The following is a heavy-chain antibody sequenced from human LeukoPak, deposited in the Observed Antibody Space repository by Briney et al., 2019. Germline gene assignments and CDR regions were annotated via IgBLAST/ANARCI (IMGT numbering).Heavy chain of an antibody. V-gene: IGHV3-74*01. CDR1: GFTFSSYW. J-gene: IGHJ4*02. D-gene: IGHD6-13*01. Sequence: GGSLRLSCAASGFTFSSYWMHWVRQAPGKGLVWVSRINSDGSSTSYADSVKGRFTISRDNAKNTLYLQMNSLRAEDTAVYYCAKSIPGIAAAGGAGYWGQGTLVTVSS. CDR2: INSDGSST. CDR3: AKSIPGIAAAGGAGY.